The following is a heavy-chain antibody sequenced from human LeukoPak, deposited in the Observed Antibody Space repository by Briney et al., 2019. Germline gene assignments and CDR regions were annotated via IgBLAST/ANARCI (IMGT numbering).Heavy chain of an antibody. J-gene: IGHJ6*02. V-gene: IGHV3-7*03. CDR3: ARGGGLDV. CDR1: GFTFTNAW. Sequence: PGGSLRPSCATSGFTFTNAWMNWARQAPGKGLEWVASIDHNGNVNYYVDSVKGRFTISRDNAKNSLYLQMSNLRAEDTAVYSCARGGGLDVWGQGATVTVSS. CDR2: IDHNGNVN. D-gene: IGHD3-16*01.